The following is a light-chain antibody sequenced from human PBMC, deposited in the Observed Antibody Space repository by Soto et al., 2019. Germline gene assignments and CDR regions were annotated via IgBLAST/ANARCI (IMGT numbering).Light chain of an antibody. Sequence: QSVLTQLPSVSAAPGQTVTISCSGTSSNIGNNYVSWYQLLPETAPKLLIYDNIKRPSGIPDRFSGSKSGTSATLVITGLQTGDEADYYCGTWESSRNWVFGGGTKVTVL. CDR2: DNI. J-gene: IGLJ3*02. CDR3: GTWESSRNWV. CDR1: SSNIGNNY. V-gene: IGLV1-51*01.